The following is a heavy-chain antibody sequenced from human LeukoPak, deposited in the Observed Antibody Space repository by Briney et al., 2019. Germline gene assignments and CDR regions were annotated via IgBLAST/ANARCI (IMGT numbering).Heavy chain of an antibody. V-gene: IGHV4-38-2*02. CDR2: IYHSGST. CDR1: GYSISSGYY. Sequence: SETLSLTCTVSGYSISSGYYWGWIRQPPGKGLEWIGNIYHSGSTYYNPSLKSRLTISVDTSKNQFSLKLSSVTAADTAVYYCASQQQLVLLDWFDPWGQGTLVTVSS. J-gene: IGHJ5*02. CDR3: ASQQQLVLLDWFDP. D-gene: IGHD6-13*01.